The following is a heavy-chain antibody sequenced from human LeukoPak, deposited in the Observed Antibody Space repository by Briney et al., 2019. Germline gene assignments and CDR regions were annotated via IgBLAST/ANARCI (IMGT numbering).Heavy chain of an antibody. Sequence: GASVKVSCKASGYTFTGYYMHWVRQAPGQGLEWMGWINPNSGGTNYAQKFQGRVTMTRDTSISTAYMELSRLGSDDTAVYYCARVDSSGWSKWEFDYWGQGTLVTVSS. J-gene: IGHJ4*02. CDR3: ARVDSSGWSKWEFDY. D-gene: IGHD6-19*01. CDR2: INPNSGGT. CDR1: GYTFTGYY. V-gene: IGHV1-2*02.